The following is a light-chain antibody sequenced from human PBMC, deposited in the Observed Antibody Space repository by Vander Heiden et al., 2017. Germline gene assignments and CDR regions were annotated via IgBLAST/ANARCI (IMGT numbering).Light chain of an antibody. V-gene: IGKV2-30*01. Sequence: DVVMAQSPLPLPVTLGQQTSISFTSRPSLVYSDGNTYLNWFQQRPGQSPRRLIYKVSNRDSGVPDRFSGSGSATDFTLNISRLEAEDVVVYYCMQGTHWPPYTFGQGTKLEIK. CDR3: MQGTHWPPYT. CDR1: PSLVYSDGNTY. CDR2: KVS. J-gene: IGKJ2*01.